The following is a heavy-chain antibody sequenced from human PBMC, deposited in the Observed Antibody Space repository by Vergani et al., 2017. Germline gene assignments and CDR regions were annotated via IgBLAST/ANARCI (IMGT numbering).Heavy chain of an antibody. D-gene: IGHD4-17*01. CDR1: GGSISSYY. CDR2: IYYSGST. CDR3: ARGIYGDYVSYYGMDV. J-gene: IGHJ6*02. V-gene: IGHV4-59*01. Sequence: QVQLQESGPGLVKPSETLSLTCTVSGGSISSYYWSWNRQPPGKGLEWIGYIYYSGSTNYNPSLKSRVTISVDTSKNQFSLKLSSVTAADTAVYYCARGIYGDYVSYYGMDVWGQGTTVTVSS.